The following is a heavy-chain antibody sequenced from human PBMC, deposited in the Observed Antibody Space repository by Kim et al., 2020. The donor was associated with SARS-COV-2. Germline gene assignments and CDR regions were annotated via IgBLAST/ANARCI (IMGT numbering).Heavy chain of an antibody. CDR1: GYTFTSYY. J-gene: IGHJ4*02. Sequence: ASVKVSCKASGYTFTSYYMHWVRQAPGQGLEWMGIINPSGGSTSYAQKFQGRVTMTRDTSTSTVYMELSSLRSEDTAVYYCARETVLLWFGDGGYFDYWGQGTLVSVSS. D-gene: IGHD3-10*01. CDR2: INPSGGST. CDR3: ARETVLLWFGDGGYFDY. V-gene: IGHV1-46*01.